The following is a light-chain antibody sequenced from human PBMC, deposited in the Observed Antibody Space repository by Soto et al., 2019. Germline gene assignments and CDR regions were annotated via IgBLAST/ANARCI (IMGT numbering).Light chain of an antibody. J-gene: IGLJ1*01. Sequence: QSVLTQPASVSGSPGQSITISCTGTSSDIGGYNHVSWYQQHPGKAPKLMIYEVSDRPSGVSFRFSGSKSGNTASLTISGLQAEDEADYYCSSYTSSDTYVFGSGTKGTVL. V-gene: IGLV2-14*01. CDR2: EVS. CDR3: SSYTSSDTYV. CDR1: SSDIGGYNH.